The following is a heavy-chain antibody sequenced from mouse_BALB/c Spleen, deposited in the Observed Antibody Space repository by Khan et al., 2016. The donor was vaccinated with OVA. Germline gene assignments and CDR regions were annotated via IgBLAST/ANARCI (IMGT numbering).Heavy chain of an antibody. J-gene: IGHJ2*01. CDR2: IWAGGST. CDR1: GFSLTSYA. CDR3: ARNREADYFDY. V-gene: IGHV2-9*02. Sequence: QVQLKESGPGLVAPSQSLSITCTVTGFSLTSYAIHWIRQPPGKGLEWLGVIWAGGSTNYNSALMSRLSISKDNSKSQVFLKMNSLQTHDTAMYYCARNREADYFDYWGQGTTLTVSS.